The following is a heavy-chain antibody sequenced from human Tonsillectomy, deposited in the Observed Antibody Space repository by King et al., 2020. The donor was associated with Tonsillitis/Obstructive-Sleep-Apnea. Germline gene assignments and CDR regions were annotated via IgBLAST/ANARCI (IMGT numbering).Heavy chain of an antibody. CDR2: INPSGGST. V-gene: IGHV1-46*01. CDR1: GYTFTSYY. D-gene: IGHD5/OR15-5a*01. J-gene: IGHJ6*02. Sequence: VQLVESGAEVKKPGASVKVSCKASGYTFTSYYMHWVRQAPGQGLEWMGIINPSGGSTSYAQKFQGRVTMTRDTSTSTVYMELSSLRSEDTAVYYCARVSGSLLPEGHYYYYGMDVWGQGTTVTVSS. CDR3: ARVSGSLLPEGHYYYYGMDV.